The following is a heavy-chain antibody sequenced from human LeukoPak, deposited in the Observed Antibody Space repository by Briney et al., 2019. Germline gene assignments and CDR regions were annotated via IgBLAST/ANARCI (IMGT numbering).Heavy chain of an antibody. CDR2: IYHTGNT. J-gene: IGHJ4*02. V-gene: IGHV4-59*08. CDR1: GGSITSYY. CDR3: ARRLNVAGPYFDY. D-gene: IGHD6-19*01. Sequence: SETLSLTCTVSGGSITSYYWSWLRQPPGKELEWIGYIYHTGNTNYNPSLKSRVTISIDTSKNQFSLKLTSVTAADTAVYYCARRLNVAGPYFDYWGQGTLVTVSS.